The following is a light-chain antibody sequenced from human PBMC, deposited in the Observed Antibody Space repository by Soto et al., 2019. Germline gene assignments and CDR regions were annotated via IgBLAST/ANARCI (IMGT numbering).Light chain of an antibody. Sequence: EIVMTQSPATLSVSPGERATLSCRASQSGSSNLAWYQQKPGQAPRLLIYGASTRATGIPARFSGSRSGTDFTLTISDLEPADFGLYYCQQRLNWPPGFGQGTKVDI. CDR2: GAS. J-gene: IGKJ1*01. CDR1: QSGSSN. CDR3: QQRLNWPPG. V-gene: IGKV3-15*01.